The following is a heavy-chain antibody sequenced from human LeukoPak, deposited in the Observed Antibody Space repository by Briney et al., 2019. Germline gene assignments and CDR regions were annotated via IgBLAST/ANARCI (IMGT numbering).Heavy chain of an antibody. CDR1: GFTFSSYS. Sequence: GGSLRLSCAASGFTFSSYSMNWVRQAPGKGLEWVSSISSSSSYIYYADSVKGRFTISRDNAKNSLYLQMNSLRAEDTAVYYCARVPNRYSSSLPGDYWGQGTLVTVSS. D-gene: IGHD6-13*01. CDR2: ISSSSSYI. CDR3: ARVPNRYSSSLPGDY. V-gene: IGHV3-21*01. J-gene: IGHJ4*02.